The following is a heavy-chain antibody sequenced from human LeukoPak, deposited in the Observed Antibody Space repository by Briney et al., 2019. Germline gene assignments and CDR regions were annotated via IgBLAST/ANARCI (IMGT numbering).Heavy chain of an antibody. V-gene: IGHV1-46*01. CDR3: AREALTGDPERDY. CDR1: GYTFTSYY. J-gene: IGHJ4*02. Sequence: GASVKVSCKAAGYTFTSYYMHWVRQAPGQGLEWMGIINPSGGSTSYAQKVQGRGTMTRDTSTSTVYMELSSLRSEDTAVYYCAREALTGDPERDYWGQGTLVAVSS. CDR2: INPSGGST. D-gene: IGHD7-27*01.